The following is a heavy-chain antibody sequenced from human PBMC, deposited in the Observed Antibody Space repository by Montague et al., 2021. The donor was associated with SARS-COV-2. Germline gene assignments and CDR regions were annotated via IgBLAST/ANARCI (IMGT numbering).Heavy chain of an antibody. CDR2: IFYTGST. J-gene: IGHJ6*02. D-gene: IGHD6-13*01. Sequence: SETLSLTCTVSGDSINTYYCYWTRQPPGKGLGLLGSIFYTGSTNYNPSPKRGVTISLDTSKNQFFLKVTSVTAADTAVYYCARQAAGSYFYYGEDVWGQGTTVTVSS. V-gene: IGHV4-59*12. CDR3: ARQAAGSYFYYGEDV. CDR1: GDSINTYY.